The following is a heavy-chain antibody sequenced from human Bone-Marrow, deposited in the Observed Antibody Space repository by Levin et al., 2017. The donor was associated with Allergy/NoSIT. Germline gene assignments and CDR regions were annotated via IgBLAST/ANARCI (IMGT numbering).Heavy chain of an antibody. CDR3: ATVFGSGSWFPPGY. CDR1: GYTLTELS. J-gene: IGHJ4*02. D-gene: IGHD6-13*01. Sequence: PGESLKISCKVSGYTLTELSIHWVRQAPGEGLEWMGGFDPEDADTVYAQKFQGRVTMTEDTSTDTAYMELSSLRSEDTAVYYCATVFGSGSWFPPGYWGQGTLVTVSS. CDR2: FDPEDADT. V-gene: IGHV1-24*01.